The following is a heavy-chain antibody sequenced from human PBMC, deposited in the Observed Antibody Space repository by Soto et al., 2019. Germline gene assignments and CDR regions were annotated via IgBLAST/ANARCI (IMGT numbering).Heavy chain of an antibody. V-gene: IGHV3-23*01. CDR1: GFTFTSYS. J-gene: IGHJ4*02. D-gene: IGHD5-12*01. CDR2: VNPGGDST. Sequence: EVQLLQSGGGLVQPGGSLRLSCAASGFTFTSYSMTWVRQTPGKGLEWVAAVNPGGDSTYYADSVKGRFTISRDNSNKTLYLQMNILIAEDTAVDYCAKDLRAGSGYDFDYRDQGTLVTVSS. CDR3: AKDLRAGSGYDFDY.